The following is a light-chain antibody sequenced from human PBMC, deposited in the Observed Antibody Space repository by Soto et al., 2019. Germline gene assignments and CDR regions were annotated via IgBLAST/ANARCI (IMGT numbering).Light chain of an antibody. CDR3: QPSYSTPRT. CDR2: AAS. V-gene: IGKV1-39*01. J-gene: IGKJ1*01. CDR1: QSISSY. Sequence: DIQMTQSPSSLSASVGDRVTITCRASQSISSYLNWYQQKPGKAPKLLIYAASSLQSGVPSRFSGSGSGTDFTINISSLQPEDFATYYCQPSYSTPRTFGQGTKVEIK.